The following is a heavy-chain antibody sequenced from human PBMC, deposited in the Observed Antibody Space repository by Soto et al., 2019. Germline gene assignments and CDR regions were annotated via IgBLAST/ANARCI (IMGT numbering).Heavy chain of an antibody. CDR3: AKILPPFTIAR. V-gene: IGHV3-23*01. Sequence: EVQLLESGGGLVQPGGSLRLSCAASGFTFSSYAMSWVLQAPGKGLEWVSAISGSGGSTYYADSVKGRFTISRDNSKHALYLQMNSLSAEDAAVYYCAKILPPFTIARWGQGTLVTVSS. D-gene: IGHD3-9*01. J-gene: IGHJ4*02. CDR2: ISGSGGST. CDR1: GFTFSSYA.